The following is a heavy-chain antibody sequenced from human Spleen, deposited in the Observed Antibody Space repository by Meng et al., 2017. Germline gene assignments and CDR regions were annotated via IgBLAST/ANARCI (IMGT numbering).Heavy chain of an antibody. D-gene: IGHD5-18*01. J-gene: IGHJ4*02. CDR3: ARDKDAALVRFFDY. CDR1: GFTFSDHA. CDR2: ISYDGGSK. V-gene: IGHV3-30*01. Sequence: VPLVGSGGGVVQPGRSLRLSCEASGFTFSDHAMHWVRQAPGKGLEWVAVISYDGGSKAYADSVQGRFTISRDDSKNTLYLEMNSLRPEDTAVYYCARDKDAALVRFFDYWGQGTLVTVSS.